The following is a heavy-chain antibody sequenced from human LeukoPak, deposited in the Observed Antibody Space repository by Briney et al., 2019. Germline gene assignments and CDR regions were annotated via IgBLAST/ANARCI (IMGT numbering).Heavy chain of an antibody. CDR2: ISAYNGNT. CDR3: ARDPAGRGIVATPPSY. V-gene: IGHV1-18*01. CDR1: GYTFTSYG. Sequence: GASVKASCKASGYTFTSYGISWVRQAPGQGLEWMGRISAYNGNTNYAQKLQGRVTMTTDTSTSTAYMELRSLRSDDTAVYYCARDPAGRGIVATPPSYWGQGTLVTVSS. D-gene: IGHD5-12*01. J-gene: IGHJ4*02.